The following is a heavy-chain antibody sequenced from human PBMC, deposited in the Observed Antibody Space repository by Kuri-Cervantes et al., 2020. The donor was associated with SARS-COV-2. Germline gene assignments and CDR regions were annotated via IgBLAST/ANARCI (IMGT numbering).Heavy chain of an antibody. V-gene: IGHV4-34*01. CDR1: GGSISSYY. J-gene: IGHJ3*02. CDR2: INHSGSA. CDR3: ARASTTIYGVLIALFSSNAFGI. D-gene: IGHD3-3*01. Sequence: SETLSLTCTVSGGSISSYYWGWIRQPPGKGLEWIGEINHSGSANYSPSLKSRVTISVDTSKNQFSLRLSSVTAADTGVYYCARASTTIYGVLIALFSSNAFGIWGQGTMVTVSS.